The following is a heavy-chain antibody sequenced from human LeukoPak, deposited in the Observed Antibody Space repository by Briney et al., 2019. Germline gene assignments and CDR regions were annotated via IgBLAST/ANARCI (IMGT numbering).Heavy chain of an antibody. J-gene: IGHJ6*02. CDR2: IRSKAFGGTT. CDR3: TRESSPWDTDYDYMDV. D-gene: IGHD4/OR15-4a*01. Sequence: GGSLRLSYTASGFTFSDYAMTWVRQTPGKGLEWVGFIRSKAFGGTTEYGASVTGRVTISRDDSKNIAYLQMNSLNTEDSAVYYCTRESSPWDTDYDYMDVWGQGTTVTVSS. CDR1: GFTFSDYA. V-gene: IGHV3-49*04.